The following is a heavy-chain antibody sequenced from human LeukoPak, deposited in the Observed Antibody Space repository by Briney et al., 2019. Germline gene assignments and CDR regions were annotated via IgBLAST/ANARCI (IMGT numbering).Heavy chain of an antibody. CDR1: GYKFTSYW. D-gene: IGHD3-9*01. V-gene: IGHV5-51*01. CDR2: IYPGDSDT. CDR3: ARALRYFDWLED. J-gene: IGHJ4*02. Sequence: GESLRISCKGSGYKFTSYWIGWVRQMPGKGLDWMGIIYPGDSDTRYSPSFQGQVTISADKSISTAYLQWSSLKASDTAMYYCARALRYFDWLEDWGQGTLVTVSS.